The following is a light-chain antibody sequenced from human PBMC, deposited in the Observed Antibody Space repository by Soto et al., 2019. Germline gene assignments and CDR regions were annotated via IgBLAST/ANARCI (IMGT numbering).Light chain of an antibody. V-gene: IGLV2-23*02. CDR2: EVS. Sequence: QSVLTQPASVSGSPEQSITISCTGTSSNIGSYNLVSWYQHHPGKAPKLLLFEVSKRPSGISNRFSGSKSGNTASLTISGLQAEDEADYYCCSYGGSSSYVVFGGGTKLTVL. CDR3: CSYGGSSSYVV. J-gene: IGLJ2*01. CDR1: SSNIGSYNL.